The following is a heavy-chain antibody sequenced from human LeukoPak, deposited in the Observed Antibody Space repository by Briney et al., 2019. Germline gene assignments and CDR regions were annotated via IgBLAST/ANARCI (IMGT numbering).Heavy chain of an antibody. J-gene: IGHJ4*02. Sequence: SETLSLTCTVSGGSISSYYWSWIRQTPGKGLEWIGYIYYSGSTNYNPSLKSRVTMSVDTSKNQFSLKVSSVTAADTAVYYCAREWGLNGIDSWGQGTLVTVSS. CDR3: AREWGLNGIDS. CDR1: GGSISSYY. D-gene: IGHD3-16*01. CDR2: IYYSGST. V-gene: IGHV4-59*01.